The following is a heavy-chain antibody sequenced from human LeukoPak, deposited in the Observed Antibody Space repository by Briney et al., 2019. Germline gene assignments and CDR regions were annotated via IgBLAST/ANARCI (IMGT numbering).Heavy chain of an antibody. CDR2: INAGNGNT. J-gene: IGHJ4*02. V-gene: IGHV1-3*01. D-gene: IGHD4-23*01. Sequence: GASVKVSCKASGYTFTSYAMHWVRQAPGQRLEWMGWINAGNGNTKYSQKFQGRVTITRDTSASTAYMELSSLRSEDTAVYYCARERGDYDGFDYWGQGTLVTVSS. CDR1: GYTFTSYA. CDR3: ARERGDYDGFDY.